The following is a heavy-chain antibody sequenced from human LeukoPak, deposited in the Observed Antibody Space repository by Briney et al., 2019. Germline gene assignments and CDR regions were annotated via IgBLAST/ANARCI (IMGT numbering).Heavy chain of an antibody. CDR3: ARYGDYGAFDI. D-gene: IGHD4-17*01. CDR2: ISGSSSTR. Sequence: PGGSLRLSCAASGFTFSSYSMNWVRQAPGKGLEWVSYISGSSSTRYYAGSVKGRFTISRDNAKNSLYLQMNSLRAEDTSVYYCARYGDYGAFDIWGQGTLVTVSS. V-gene: IGHV3-48*01. J-gene: IGHJ4*02. CDR1: GFTFSSYS.